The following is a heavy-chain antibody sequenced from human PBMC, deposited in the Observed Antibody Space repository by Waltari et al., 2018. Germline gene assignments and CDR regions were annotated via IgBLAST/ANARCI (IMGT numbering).Heavy chain of an antibody. CDR3: TRTLVGPYPFEN. CDR2: IYSDDRT. J-gene: IGHJ4*02. Sequence: EVEVVESGGDLIKPGGSLRLACVVSGFSVTSSYMSWVRQAPGKGLEWVSVIYSDDRTYYADSVRGRFIISRDASKNTLYLQMDSLRVEDTAVYYCTRTLVGPYPFENWGQGTLVTVSS. CDR1: GFSVTSSY. V-gene: IGHV3-53*01. D-gene: IGHD1-26*01.